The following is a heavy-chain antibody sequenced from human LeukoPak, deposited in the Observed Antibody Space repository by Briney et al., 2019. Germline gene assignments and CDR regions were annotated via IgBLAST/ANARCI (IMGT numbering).Heavy chain of an antibody. CDR1: GGSISPGYY. CDR3: ASPGSYGHYYAFDI. J-gene: IGHJ3*02. V-gene: IGHV4-61*02. Sequence: PSQTLSLTCTVPGGSISPGYYWSWVLQPAGKELQWIGRIYSGGDTHYNPSFQSRVTMSVDTSKNQFSLNLSSVTAADTAVYYCASPGSYGHYYAFDIWGQGTMVTVSS. D-gene: IGHD5-18*01. CDR2: IYSGGDT.